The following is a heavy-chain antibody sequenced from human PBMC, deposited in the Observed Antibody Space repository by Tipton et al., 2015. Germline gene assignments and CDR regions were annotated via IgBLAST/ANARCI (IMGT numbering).Heavy chain of an antibody. CDR1: GGSISPSY. CDR2: IYYSGST. J-gene: IGHJ2*01. V-gene: IGHV4-59*01. D-gene: IGHD5-18*01. Sequence: TLSLTCTVSGGSISPSYWSWIRQPPGQGLEWVGHIYYSGSTNYNPSLKSRVTISVDTSKNQFSLKLRSVTAADTAVYYCARVGYTYGLYWYFDLWGRGTLVTVSS. CDR3: ARVGYTYGLYWYFDL.